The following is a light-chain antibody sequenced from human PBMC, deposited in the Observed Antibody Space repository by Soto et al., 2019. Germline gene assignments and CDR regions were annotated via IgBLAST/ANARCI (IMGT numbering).Light chain of an antibody. CDR2: ANN. Sequence: QSVLTQPPSVSGAPGQRVTISCTGSSSNIGAGYNVHWYQQLPGTAPKLLIYANNNRPSGVPDRFSGSKSGTSASLAITGLQAEDEADYYCQSYDSSLSEGVFGGGTQLT. CDR3: QSYDSSLSEGV. V-gene: IGLV1-40*01. J-gene: IGLJ2*01. CDR1: SSNIGAGYN.